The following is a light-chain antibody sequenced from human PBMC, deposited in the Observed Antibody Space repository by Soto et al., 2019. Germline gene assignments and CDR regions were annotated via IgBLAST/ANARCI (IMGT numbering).Light chain of an antibody. V-gene: IGKV3-15*01. CDR2: GAF. CDR1: QSVNAN. Sequence: EVVMTQSPATLSVSPGERATLSCRASQSVNANLAWYQQKPGQAPRLLIHGAFNRATGIPARFSGSGFGTEFILTISRLQSEDFAVYYCQQYNTWLWTFGQGTKVEI. CDR3: QQYNTWLWT. J-gene: IGKJ1*01.